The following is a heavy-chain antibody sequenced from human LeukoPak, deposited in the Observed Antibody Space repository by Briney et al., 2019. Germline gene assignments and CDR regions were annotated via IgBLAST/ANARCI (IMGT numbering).Heavy chain of an antibody. D-gene: IGHD2-2*02. V-gene: IGHV1-2*02. CDR1: GYTFTGYY. J-gene: IGHJ4*02. CDR2: INPNSGGT. CDR3: ARDLRAPGYCSSTSWYNPDY. Sequence: ASVKVSCKASGYTFTGYYMRWVRQAPGQGLEWMGWINPNSGGTNYAQKFQGRVTMTRDTSISTAYMELSRLRSDDTAVYYCARDLRAPGYCSSTSWYNPDYGGQGTLVTVSS.